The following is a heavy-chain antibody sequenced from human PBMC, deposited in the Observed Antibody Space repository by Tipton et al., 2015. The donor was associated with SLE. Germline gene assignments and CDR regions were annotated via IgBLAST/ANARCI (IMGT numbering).Heavy chain of an antibody. V-gene: IGHV1-18*01. D-gene: IGHD1-26*01. CDR1: GYTFTNYG. CDR3: ARGGPWTVGGSYKYSFDF. J-gene: IGHJ4*01. CDR2: INPNNGHT. Sequence: QSGAEVKKPGASVKVSCKASGYTFTNYGLSWVRQAPGEGLEWMGWINPNNGHTNYAQGLQDRVTLTTATSTKTGYMELRGLRSDDTAVYYCARGGPWTVGGSYKYSFDFWGHGTLVTVSS.